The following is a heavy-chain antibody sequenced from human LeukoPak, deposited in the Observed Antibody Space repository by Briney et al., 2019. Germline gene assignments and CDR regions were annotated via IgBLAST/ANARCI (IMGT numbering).Heavy chain of an antibody. CDR1: GGSISYY. CDR2: IYTSGST. D-gene: IGHD3-10*01. J-gene: IGHJ4*02. V-gene: IGHV4-4*07. Sequence: SETLSLTCTVSGGSISYYWSWIRQPAGKGLEWIGRIYTSGSTNYNPSLKSRVTMSVDTSKNQFSLKLSSVTAADTAVYYCARQTGSGLFSLPGGQGTLVTVSS. CDR3: ARQTGSGLFSLP.